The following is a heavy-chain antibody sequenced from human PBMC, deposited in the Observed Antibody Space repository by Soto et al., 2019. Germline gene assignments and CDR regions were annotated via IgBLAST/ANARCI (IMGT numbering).Heavy chain of an antibody. CDR1: GFTVTDHH. Sequence: VQVVESGGGLIQPGGSLRLSCAASGFTVTDHHMTWVRQAPGRGPEWVSTIYNGHTFYSDSVKGRFTISRDISKNMLYLQMNSLRAEDMALYYCATGVDTAKAGYWGQVTLVTVSA. J-gene: IGHJ4*02. D-gene: IGHD5-18*01. V-gene: IGHV3-53*01. CDR2: IYNGHT. CDR3: ATGVDTAKAGY.